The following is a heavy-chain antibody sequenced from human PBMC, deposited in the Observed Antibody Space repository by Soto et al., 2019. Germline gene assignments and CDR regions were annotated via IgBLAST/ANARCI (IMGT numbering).Heavy chain of an antibody. V-gene: IGHV3-30*18. CDR3: AKEGPITNWYLDY. D-gene: IGHD1-1*01. J-gene: IGHJ4*02. CDR2: ISYDGNVA. CDR1: GFTFSNYG. Sequence: QVQLVESEGGVVQPGRSLRLSCTASGFTFSNYGMHWVRQAPGKGLEWVTVISYDGNVAYYADSVKGQFTSSRDNSKNTLYLQMNSLRTEDPAVYYCAKEGPITNWYLDYWGQGTLVTVSS.